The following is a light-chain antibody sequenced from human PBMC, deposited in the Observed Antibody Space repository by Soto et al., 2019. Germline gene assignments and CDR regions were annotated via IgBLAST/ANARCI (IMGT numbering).Light chain of an antibody. CDR1: QSISYW. V-gene: IGKV1-5*03. Sequence: DIQLTQSPSTLSASVGDRVTITCRASQSISYWLAWYQQKPGKAPKLLIYQTSTLQGGVPSRFSGSGSGTEFTLTISSLQPDDSATYYCQQYSRYRTFGQGTRLEIK. J-gene: IGKJ5*01. CDR3: QQYSRYRT. CDR2: QTS.